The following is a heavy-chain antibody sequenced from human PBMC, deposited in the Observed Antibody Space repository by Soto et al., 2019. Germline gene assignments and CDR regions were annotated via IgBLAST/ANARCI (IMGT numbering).Heavy chain of an antibody. D-gene: IGHD5-18*01. V-gene: IGHV3-30-3*01. CDR3: ASGVYTAMVVSG. CDR1: GFTFSSYA. CDR2: ISYDGSNK. Sequence: QVQLVESGGGVVQPGRSLRLSCAASGFTFSSYAMHWVRQAPGKGLEWVAVISYDGSNKYYADSVKGRFTISRDNSKNTLYLQMNSLRAEDTAVYYCASGVYTAMVVSGWGQGTLVTVSS. J-gene: IGHJ4*02.